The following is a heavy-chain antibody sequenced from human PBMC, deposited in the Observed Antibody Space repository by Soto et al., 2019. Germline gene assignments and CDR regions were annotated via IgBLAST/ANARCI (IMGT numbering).Heavy chain of an antibody. V-gene: IGHV4-34*01. D-gene: IGHD2-2*01. CDR2: INHSGST. Sequence: PSETLSLTCAVYGGSFSGYYWSWIRQPPGKGLEWSGEINHSGSTNYNPSLKSRVTISVDTSKNQFSLKLSSVTAADTAVYYCASDIVVVPAATLWYWGQGALVTVSS. J-gene: IGHJ4*02. CDR3: ASDIVVVPAATLWY. CDR1: GGSFSGYY.